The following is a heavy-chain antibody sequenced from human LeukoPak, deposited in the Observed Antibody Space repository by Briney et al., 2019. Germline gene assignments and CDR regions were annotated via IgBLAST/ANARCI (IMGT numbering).Heavy chain of an antibody. Sequence: SETLSLTCTASGGSISSYYWSWIRQPPGKGLEWIGYIYYSGSTNYNPSLKSRVTISVDTSKNQFSLKLSSVTAADTAVYYCARHVQLPAANIWLDPWGQGTLVTVSS. CDR2: IYYSGST. V-gene: IGHV4-59*01. J-gene: IGHJ5*02. CDR3: ARHVQLPAANIWLDP. CDR1: GGSISSYY. D-gene: IGHD2-2*01.